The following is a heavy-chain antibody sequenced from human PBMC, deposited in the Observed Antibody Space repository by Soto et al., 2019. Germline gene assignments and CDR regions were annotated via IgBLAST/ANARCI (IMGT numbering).Heavy chain of an antibody. V-gene: IGHV4-39*01. J-gene: IGHJ6*02. CDR3: ARPSRGPPYNYAMDV. D-gene: IGHD3-16*01. CDR1: GGSISSSSYY. Sequence: SETLSLTCTVSGGSISSSSYYWGWVRQPPGKGLEWIGSVYYSGRTYCNPSLKSRVTISVDTSKNQFSLKLSSVTAADTAVYYCARPSRGPPYNYAMDVWGQGTTVTVSS. CDR2: VYYSGRT.